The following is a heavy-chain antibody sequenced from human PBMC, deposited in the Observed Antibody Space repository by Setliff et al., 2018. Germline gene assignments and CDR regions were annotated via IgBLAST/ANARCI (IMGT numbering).Heavy chain of an antibody. CDR3: ARGRAGHSGH. J-gene: IGHJ4*02. CDR1: GGSISSGGYY. D-gene: IGHD6-19*01. Sequence: NPSETLSLTCTVSGGSISSGGYYWSWIRQHPGKGLEWIGYIYYSGSTSYYNPSLKSRVTISVDTSKNQFSLKLSSVTAADTAVYYCARGRAGHSGHWGQGTLLTVSS. CDR2: IYYSGSTS. V-gene: IGHV4-31*03.